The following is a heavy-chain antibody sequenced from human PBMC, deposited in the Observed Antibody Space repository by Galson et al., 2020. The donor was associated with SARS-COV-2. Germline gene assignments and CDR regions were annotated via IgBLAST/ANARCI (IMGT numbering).Heavy chain of an antibody. CDR2: INPNSGGA. D-gene: IGHD3-10*01. Sequence: GESLKISYKASGYRFTDYYMHWVRQAPGQGLEWMGWINPNSGGAISAQTFQGRLTLTTDTSITTAYLQLSSLTSADTAVYYCARVYYGDKVDYWGQGTLVTVSS. V-gene: IGHV1-2*02. CDR3: ARVYYGDKVDY. J-gene: IGHJ4*02. CDR1: GYRFTDYY.